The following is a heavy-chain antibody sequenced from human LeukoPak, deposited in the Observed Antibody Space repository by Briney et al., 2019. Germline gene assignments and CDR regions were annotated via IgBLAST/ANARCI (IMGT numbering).Heavy chain of an antibody. CDR3: ARAPSEGSGSRNWFDP. CDR2: IYASGIT. CDR1: GASISSYY. V-gene: IGHV4-4*07. Sequence: SETLSLTCTVSGASISSYYWSWIRQPAGKGLEWIGRIYASGITHYNPYLKSRVAMSLDTSKNQFSLNLSTVTAADTAVYYCARAPSEGSGSRNWFDPWGQGTLVTVSS. D-gene: IGHD3-10*01. J-gene: IGHJ5*02.